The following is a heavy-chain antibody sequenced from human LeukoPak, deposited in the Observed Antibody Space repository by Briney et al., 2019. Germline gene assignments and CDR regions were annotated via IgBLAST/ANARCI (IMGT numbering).Heavy chain of an antibody. CDR3: ARRTYGSGSQPLDY. Sequence: SETLSLTCTVSGYSISSGYYWGWIRQPPGKGLEWIGSIYHSGSTYYNPSLKSRVTISVDTSKNQFSLNLSSVTAADTAVYYCARRTYGSGSQPLDYWGQGILVTVSS. D-gene: IGHD3-10*01. CDR2: IYHSGST. CDR1: GYSISSGYY. V-gene: IGHV4-38-2*02. J-gene: IGHJ4*02.